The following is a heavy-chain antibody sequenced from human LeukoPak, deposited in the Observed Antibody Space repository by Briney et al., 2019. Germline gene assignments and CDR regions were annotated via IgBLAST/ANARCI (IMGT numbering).Heavy chain of an antibody. CDR2: ISGSGGSA. CDR1: GFTFSSYA. D-gene: IGHD3-10*01. CDR3: AKLWFGESYYFDY. Sequence: GGSLRLSCAASGFTFSSYAMSWVRQAPGKGLEWVSAISGSGGSAYYADSVKGRFTISRDNSKNTLYPQMNSLRAEDTAVYYCAKLWFGESYYFDYWGQGTLVTVSS. J-gene: IGHJ4*02. V-gene: IGHV3-23*01.